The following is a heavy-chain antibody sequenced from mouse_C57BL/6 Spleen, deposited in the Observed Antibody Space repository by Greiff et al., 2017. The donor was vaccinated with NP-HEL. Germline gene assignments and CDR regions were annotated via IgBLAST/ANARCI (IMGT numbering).Heavy chain of an antibody. D-gene: IGHD2-4*01. CDR1: GYSITSGYY. CDR3: ARDPYYDYDGYAMDY. CDR2: ISYDGSN. J-gene: IGHJ4*01. V-gene: IGHV3-6*01. Sequence: ESGPGLVKPSQSLSLTCSVTGYSITSGYYWNWIRQFPGNKLEWMGYISYDGSNNYNPSLKNRISITRDTSKNQFFLKLNSVTTEDTATYYCARDPYYDYDGYAMDYWGQGTSVTVSS.